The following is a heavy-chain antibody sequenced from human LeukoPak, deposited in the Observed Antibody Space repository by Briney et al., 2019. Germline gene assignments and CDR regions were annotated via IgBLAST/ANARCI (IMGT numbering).Heavy chain of an antibody. CDR3: ARSGYCSGGRCLY. CDR1: GGTFSSYT. D-gene: IGHD2-15*01. CDR2: IIPILGIA. V-gene: IGHV1-69*02. J-gene: IGHJ4*02. Sequence: SVKVSCKASGGTFSSYTISGVRQAAGQGRDGMGRIIPILGIANYAQKFQGRVTITADKSTSTAYMELSSLRSDDTAVYYCARSGYCSGGRCLYWGQGTLVTVSS.